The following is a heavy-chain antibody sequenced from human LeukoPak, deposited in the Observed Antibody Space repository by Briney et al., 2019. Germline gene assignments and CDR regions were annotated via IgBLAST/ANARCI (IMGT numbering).Heavy chain of an antibody. V-gene: IGHV1-46*01. CDR2: INPSGGST. CDR1: GYTFTSYY. CDR3: ARDGVAGTIYYYYYYMDV. D-gene: IGHD6-19*01. J-gene: IGHJ6*03. Sequence: ASVKVSCKASGYTFTSYYMHWVRQAPGQGLEWMGIINPSGGSTSYAQKFQGRVTMTRDMSTSTVYMELSSLRSEDTAVYYCARDGVAGTIYYYYYYMDVWGKGTTVTVSS.